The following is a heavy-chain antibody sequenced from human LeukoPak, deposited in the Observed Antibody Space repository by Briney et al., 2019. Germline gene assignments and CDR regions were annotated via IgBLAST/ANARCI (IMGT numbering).Heavy chain of an antibody. CDR2: IYYSGST. V-gene: IGHV4-39*01. J-gene: IGHJ4*02. D-gene: IGHD6-13*01. Sequence: SETLSLTCTVSGGSISSSSYYWGWIRQPPGKGLEWIGSIYYSGSTYYNPSLKSRVTISVDTSKNQFSLKLSSVTAADTAVYYCARRLYGSGVNWFDPWGRAAAGTVADYWGQGTLVAVSS. CDR3: ARRLYGSGVNWFDPWGRAAAGTVADY. CDR1: GGSISSSSYY.